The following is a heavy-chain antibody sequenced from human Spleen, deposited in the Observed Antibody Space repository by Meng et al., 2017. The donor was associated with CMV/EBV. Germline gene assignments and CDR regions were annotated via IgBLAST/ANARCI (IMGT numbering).Heavy chain of an antibody. CDR3: APLEEGGMDV. V-gene: IGHV3-74*01. CDR2: IKSDGSST. J-gene: IGHJ6*02. CDR1: GFTFSSYW. Sequence: GESLKISCTASGFTFSSYWMHWVRQAPGKGLVWVSRIKSDGSSTHYADSVKGRFTISRDNAKNTLYLQMKSLRAEDTAVYYCAPLEEGGMDVWGQGTTVTVSS.